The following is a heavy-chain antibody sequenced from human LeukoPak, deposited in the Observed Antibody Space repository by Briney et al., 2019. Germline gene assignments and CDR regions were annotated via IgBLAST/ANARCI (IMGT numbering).Heavy chain of an antibody. CDR1: GFTFSSYG. J-gene: IGHJ4*02. CDR2: IRYDGSNK. CDR3: ANSDSGDYPAGFDY. V-gene: IGHV3-30*02. D-gene: IGHD4-17*01. Sequence: GGSLRLSCAASGFTFSSYGMHRVRQAPGKGLEWVAFIRYDGSNKYYADSVKGRFTISRDNSKNTLYLQMNSLRAEDTAVYYCANSDSGDYPAGFDYWGQGTLVTVSS.